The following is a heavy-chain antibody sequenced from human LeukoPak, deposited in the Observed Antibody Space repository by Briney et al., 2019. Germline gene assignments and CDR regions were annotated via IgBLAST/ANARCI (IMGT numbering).Heavy chain of an antibody. CDR2: IYYSGST. Sequence: SETLSLTCTVSGGSISSSSYYWGWIRQPPGKGLEWIGSIYYSGSTYYNPSFKSRVTISVDTSKNQISLRLSSVTAADTAVYFCAMYGSGTRIDFWGPGTLVTVSS. D-gene: IGHD3-10*01. V-gene: IGHV4-39*07. CDR3: AMYGSGTRIDF. CDR1: GGSISSSSYY. J-gene: IGHJ4*02.